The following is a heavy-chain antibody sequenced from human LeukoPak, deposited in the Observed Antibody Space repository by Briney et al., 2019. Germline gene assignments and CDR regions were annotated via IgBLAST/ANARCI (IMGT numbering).Heavy chain of an antibody. Sequence: GSLRLSCAASGFPFSNYWINWVRQAPGKGLEWVANINQDGSEKYYVDSVKGRFTISRDNAKDSLYLQMSSLRAEDTAVYYCARTYRDGDKFCSVYWGQGTLVTVSS. D-gene: IGHD5-24*01. CDR3: ARTYRDGDKFCSVY. V-gene: IGHV3-7*01. J-gene: IGHJ4*02. CDR1: GFPFSNYW. CDR2: INQDGSEK.